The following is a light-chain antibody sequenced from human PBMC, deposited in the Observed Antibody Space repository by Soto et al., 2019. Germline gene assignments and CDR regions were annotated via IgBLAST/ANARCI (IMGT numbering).Light chain of an antibody. CDR1: QTVRNNY. J-gene: IGKJ1*01. CDR2: GAS. CDR3: QHYGSSWT. Sequence: EIVLTQSPGTLSLSPGERATRSCRASQTVRNNYLAWYQQKPGQAPRLLIYGASSRATGIPDRFSGSGSGTDFTLTISRLEPEDFAVYYCQHYGSSWTFGQGTKVDIK. V-gene: IGKV3-20*01.